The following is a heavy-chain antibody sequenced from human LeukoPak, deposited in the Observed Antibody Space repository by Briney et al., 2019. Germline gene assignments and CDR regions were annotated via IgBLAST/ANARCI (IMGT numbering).Heavy chain of an antibody. J-gene: IGHJ2*01. V-gene: IGHV3-48*01. CDR2: ISSSSSII. CDR3: ARVGDHFHWYLDL. CDR1: GFTFSSYS. Sequence: GGSLRLSCAASGFTFSSYSMNWVRQAPGKGLEWVSYISSSSSIIDYADSVKGRFTISRDNAKDSLYLQMNDLRAEDTAVYYCARVGDHFHWYLDLWGRGTLVTVSS. D-gene: IGHD3-10*01.